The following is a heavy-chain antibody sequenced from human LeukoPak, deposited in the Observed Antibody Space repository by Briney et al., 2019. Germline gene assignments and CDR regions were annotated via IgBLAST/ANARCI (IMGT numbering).Heavy chain of an antibody. V-gene: IGHV3-48*03. J-gene: IGHJ4*02. CDR1: GFTFSSYE. D-gene: IGHD6-19*01. Sequence: GGSLRLSCAASGFTFSSYEMNWVRQAPGKGLEWVSYISSSGSTIYYADSVKGRFTISRDNAKNSLYLQMNSLRAEDTAVYYCAREFRDSSGWYLDYWGQGTLATVSS. CDR3: AREFRDSSGWYLDY. CDR2: ISSSGSTI.